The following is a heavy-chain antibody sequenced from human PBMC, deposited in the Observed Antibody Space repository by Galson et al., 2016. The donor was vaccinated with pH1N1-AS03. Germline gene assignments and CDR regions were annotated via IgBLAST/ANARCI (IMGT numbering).Heavy chain of an antibody. CDR2: LSGGGVST. J-gene: IGHJ4*02. CDR1: GFTFSSYA. Sequence: SLRLSCAASGFTFSSYAMSWVHQSPGKGLEWVSALSGGGVSTYYADSVKGRFTISRDNSKNTLYLQMNSLGAEDTAIYYCAKDEGDGYCSGGSCYKYFDYWGQGTLVTVSS. D-gene: IGHD2-15*01. CDR3: AKDEGDGYCSGGSCYKYFDY. V-gene: IGHV3-23*01.